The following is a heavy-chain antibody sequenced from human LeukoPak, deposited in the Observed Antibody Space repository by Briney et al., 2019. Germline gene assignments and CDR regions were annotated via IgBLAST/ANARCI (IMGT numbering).Heavy chain of an antibody. CDR1: GGSISRSSYY. J-gene: IGHJ4*02. D-gene: IGHD6-19*01. V-gene: IGHV4-39*07. CDR2: MYYSGST. Sequence: SETLSLTCTVSGGSISRSSYYWGWIRQPPGKGLEWIGSMYYSGSTYYNPSLKSRVTISVDTSEIQFSLKLNSVTAADTAVYYCVGSGWNGGPFDSWGRGTLVTVSS. CDR3: VGSGWNGGPFDS.